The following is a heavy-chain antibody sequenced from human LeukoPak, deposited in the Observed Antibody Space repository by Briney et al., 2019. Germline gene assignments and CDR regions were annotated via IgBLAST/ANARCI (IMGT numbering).Heavy chain of an antibody. CDR1: GFTFSNCW. D-gene: IGHD1-7*01. CDR3: ANTHTIGQKGRTFAY. V-gene: IGHV3-74*01. CDR2: IESDGSRT. J-gene: IGHJ4*02. Sequence: PGGSLRLSCAAPGFTFSNCWMHWVRHAPGKGLEWVSRIESDGSRTRYADSVKGRFTISRDNAKNTLYLQMNSLRAEDTAVYYCANTHTIGQKGRTFAYWGQGTLVTVSS.